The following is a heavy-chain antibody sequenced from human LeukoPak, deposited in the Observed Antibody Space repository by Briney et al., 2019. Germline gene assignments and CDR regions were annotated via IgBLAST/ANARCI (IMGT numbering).Heavy chain of an antibody. CDR2: IWYDGSNK. Sequence: GGSLRLSCAASGFTFSSYGMHWVRQAPGKGPEWVAVIWYDGSNKYYADSVKGRFTISRDNSKNTLYLQMNSLRAEDTAVYYCAKVGTMVVPGGYYFDYWGQGTLVTVSS. CDR1: GFTFSSYG. V-gene: IGHV3-33*06. D-gene: IGHD4/OR15-4a*01. CDR3: AKVGTMVVPGGYYFDY. J-gene: IGHJ4*02.